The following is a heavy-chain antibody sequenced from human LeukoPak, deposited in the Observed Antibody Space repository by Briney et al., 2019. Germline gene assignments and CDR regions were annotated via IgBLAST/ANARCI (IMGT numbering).Heavy chain of an antibody. CDR1: GLTFSDYY. V-gene: IGHV3-11*04. Sequence: GGSLRLSCAASGLTFSDYYVSWIRQAPGKGLEWVSYISSSGSTIYYADSVKGRFTISRDNAKNSLYLQMNSLRAEDTAVYYCARDRHGGPFDYWGQGTLGTVSS. CDR2: ISSSGSTI. J-gene: IGHJ4*02. CDR3: ARDRHGGPFDY.